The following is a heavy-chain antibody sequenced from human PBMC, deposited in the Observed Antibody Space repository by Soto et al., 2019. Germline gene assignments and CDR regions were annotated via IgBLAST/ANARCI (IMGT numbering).Heavy chain of an antibody. CDR3: ARGYCSGGSCYPGFNYYYGMDV. CDR2: ISAYNGNT. J-gene: IGHJ6*02. V-gene: IGHV1-18*01. D-gene: IGHD2-15*01. CDR1: GYTFTSYG. Sequence: QVQLVQSGAEVKKPGASVKVPCKASGYTFTSYGISWVRQAPGQGLEWMGWISAYNGNTNYAQKLQGRVTMTTDTSTSTAYMELRSLRSDDTAVYYCARGYCSGGSCYPGFNYYYGMDVWGQGTTVTVSS.